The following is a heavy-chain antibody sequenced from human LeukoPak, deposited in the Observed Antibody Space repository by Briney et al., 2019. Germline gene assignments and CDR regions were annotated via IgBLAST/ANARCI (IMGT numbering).Heavy chain of an antibody. D-gene: IGHD3-16*02. J-gene: IGHJ4*02. CDR1: GLTFSSYS. V-gene: IGHV3-21*01. CDR3: ARDTRGIYDYIWGSYRYTAIGY. CDR2: ISSSSSYI. Sequence: GGSLRLSCAASGLTFSSYSMNWVRQAPGKGLEWVSSISSSSSYIYYADSVKGRFTISRDNAKNSLYLQMNSLRAEDTAVYYCARDTRGIYDYIWGSYRYTAIGYWGQGTLVTVSS.